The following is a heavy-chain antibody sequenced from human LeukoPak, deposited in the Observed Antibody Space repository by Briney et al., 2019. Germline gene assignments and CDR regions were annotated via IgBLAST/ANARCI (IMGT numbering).Heavy chain of an antibody. Sequence: GRSLRLSCAASGFTFSSYGMHWVRQAPGKGLEWVAVIWYDGSNKYYADSVKGRFTISRDNSKNTVYLQMNSLRAEDTAVYYCARDSSSRQLLFDYWGQGTLVTVSS. CDR1: GFTFSSYG. CDR3: ARDSSSRQLLFDY. CDR2: IWYDGSNK. D-gene: IGHD6-13*01. V-gene: IGHV3-33*01. J-gene: IGHJ4*02.